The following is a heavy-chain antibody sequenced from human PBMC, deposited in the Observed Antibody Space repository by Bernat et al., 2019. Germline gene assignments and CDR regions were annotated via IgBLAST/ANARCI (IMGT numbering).Heavy chain of an antibody. Sequence: QLQLQESGPGLVKPSETLSLTCTVSGGSISSSSYYWGWIRQPPGKRLEWIGAIYYSGTTYYNPSLKSRVTMSVDASSNQFSLKVNALTAADTAVYYCARHLRQSGNTPDYWGQGTLVTVSS. J-gene: IGHJ4*02. CDR3: ARHLRQSGNTPDY. D-gene: IGHD5-12*01. CDR1: GGSISSSSYY. CDR2: IYYSGTT. V-gene: IGHV4-39*01.